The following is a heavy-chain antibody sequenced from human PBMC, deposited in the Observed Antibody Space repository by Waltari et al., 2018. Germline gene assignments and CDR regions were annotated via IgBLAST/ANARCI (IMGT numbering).Heavy chain of an antibody. J-gene: IGHJ4*02. CDR3: ARDGYNWIAFDV. V-gene: IGHV3-23*01. Sequence: EAQLWVSGGGLVQPGGSMRGSCAAFGFSVSSYAMSWVRQAPGKGLEWVSEISGTGSNTYYADSVKGRFTISKDNSKNILYLQMDSLRAEDTAVYYCARDGYNWIAFDVWGQGVLVTVSS. CDR2: ISGTGSNT. CDR1: GFSVSSYA. D-gene: IGHD5-12*01.